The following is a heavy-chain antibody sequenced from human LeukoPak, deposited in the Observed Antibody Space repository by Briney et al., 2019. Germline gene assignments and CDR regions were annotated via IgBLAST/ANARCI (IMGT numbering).Heavy chain of an antibody. CDR2: IHQSGST. CDR3: ARGAYYMDV. J-gene: IGHJ6*03. CDR1: GYSISSGYY. V-gene: IGHV4-38-2*02. Sequence: SETLSLTCTVSGYSISSGYYWGWIRQPPGKGLEWIGRIHQSGSTDYNPSLKSRVTIFVDTSKNQFSLNLSPVTAADTAVYYCARGAYYMDVWGKGTTVTVSS.